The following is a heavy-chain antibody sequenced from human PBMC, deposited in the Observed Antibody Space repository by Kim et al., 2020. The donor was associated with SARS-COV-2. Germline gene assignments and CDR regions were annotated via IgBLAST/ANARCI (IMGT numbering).Heavy chain of an antibody. CDR3: AIGTTDQGYYFDY. Sequence: SETLSLTCAVYGGSFSGYYWSWIRQPPGKGLEWIGEINHSGSTNYNPSLKSRVTISVDTSKNQFSLKLSSVTAADTAVYYCAIGTTDQGYYFDYWGQGTL. D-gene: IGHD1-1*01. V-gene: IGHV4-34*01. CDR1: GGSFSGYY. CDR2: INHSGST. J-gene: IGHJ4*02.